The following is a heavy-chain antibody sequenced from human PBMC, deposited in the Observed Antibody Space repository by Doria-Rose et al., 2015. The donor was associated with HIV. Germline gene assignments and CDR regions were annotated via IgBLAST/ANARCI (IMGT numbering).Heavy chain of an antibody. J-gene: IGHJ4*02. CDR1: GYTFSSHR. CDR2: ISSTSAYI. V-gene: IGHV3-21*01. D-gene: IGHD3-10*01. Sequence: VPLVESGGGLVRPGGSLRLSCATSGYTFSSHRINWVRQAPGKGLESVSSISSTSAYINYADSVRGRFTISRDNARNSLYPQMDSLRAEDTAIYYCATGVTLDYWGQGTLVTVSS. CDR3: ATGVTLDY.